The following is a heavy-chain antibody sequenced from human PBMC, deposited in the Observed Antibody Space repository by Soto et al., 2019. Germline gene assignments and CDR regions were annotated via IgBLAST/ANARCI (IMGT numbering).Heavy chain of an antibody. D-gene: IGHD3-22*01. Sequence: SVKVSCKASGGTFSSYAISWVRQAPGQGLEWMGGIIPIFGTANYAQKFQGRVTITADESTSTAYMELSSLRSEETAVYYCARERQANYSDSSGYSGNDAFDIWGQGKMVTV. CDR3: ARERQANYSDSSGYSGNDAFDI. V-gene: IGHV1-69*13. J-gene: IGHJ3*02. CDR2: IIPIFGTA. CDR1: GGTFSSYA.